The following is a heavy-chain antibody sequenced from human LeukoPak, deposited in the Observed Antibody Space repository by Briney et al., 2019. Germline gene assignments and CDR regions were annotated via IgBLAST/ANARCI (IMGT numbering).Heavy chain of an antibody. CDR1: GYSFTNYG. CDR3: AKGSAAAGIEYYYYMDV. D-gene: IGHD6-13*01. V-gene: IGHV1-18*01. Sequence: ASVKVSCKTSGYSFTNYGITWVRQAPGQGLEWMGWISGYNSKPFYAQNFQGRVTMTTDTSTSTVYMELRSLRSDDTAVYYCAKGSAAAGIEYYYYMDVWGKGTTVTVSS. CDR2: ISGYNSKP. J-gene: IGHJ6*03.